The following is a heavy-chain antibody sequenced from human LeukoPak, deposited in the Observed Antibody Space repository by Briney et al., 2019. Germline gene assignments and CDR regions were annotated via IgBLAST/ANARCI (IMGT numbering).Heavy chain of an antibody. CDR3: ARRSLREAYNRFDP. CDR2: MSHSGSA. J-gene: IGHJ5*02. D-gene: IGHD3-10*01. Sequence: SETLSLTCTVSGGSVTTSSYYWGWIRQPPGKGMEWIGSMSHSGSAFYNPSLKSRVSISVDTSKNQFSLRVTSVTAADTALYYCARRSLREAYNRFDPWGQGTLVTVSS. V-gene: IGHV4-39*01. CDR1: GGSVTTSSYY.